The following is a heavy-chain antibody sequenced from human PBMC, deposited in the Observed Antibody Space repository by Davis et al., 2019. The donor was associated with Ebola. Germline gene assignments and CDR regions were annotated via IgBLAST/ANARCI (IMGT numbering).Heavy chain of an antibody. Sequence: GESLKISCAASGFTVSSNYMSWVRQAPGKGLEWVSVIYSGGSTYYADSVKGRFTISRDNSKNTLYLQMNSLRAEDTAVYYCARDPSHDYGDYVGGWFDPWGQGTLVTVSS. CDR2: IYSGGST. V-gene: IGHV3-66*01. J-gene: IGHJ5*02. CDR1: GFTVSSNY. D-gene: IGHD4-17*01. CDR3: ARDPSHDYGDYVGGWFDP.